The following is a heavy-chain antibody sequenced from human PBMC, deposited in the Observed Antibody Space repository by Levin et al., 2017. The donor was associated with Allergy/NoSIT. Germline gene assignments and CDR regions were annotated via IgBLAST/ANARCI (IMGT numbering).Heavy chain of an antibody. CDR2: IYPGDSDT. J-gene: IGHJ5*02. V-gene: IGHV5-51*01. Sequence: GESLKISCKGSGYSFTSYWIGWVRQMPGKGLEWMGIIYPGDSDTRYSPSFQGQVTISADKSISTAYLQWSSLKASDTAMYYCARQFSIAARVRSGWFDPWGQGTLVTVSS. D-gene: IGHD6-6*01. CDR3: ARQFSIAARVRSGWFDP. CDR1: GYSFTSYW.